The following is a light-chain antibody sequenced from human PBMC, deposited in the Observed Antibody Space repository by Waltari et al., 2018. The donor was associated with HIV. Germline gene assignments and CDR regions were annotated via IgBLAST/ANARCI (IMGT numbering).Light chain of an antibody. Sequence: QSALTQPASVSGSPGQSITISCAGTGAAVGAYNYVAWYQKLPDTVPKLIIYDVASRASGVSDRSSGSKSGNTASLTISGLQAEDAGDYYCSSYTTFNTIIFGGGTKLTVL. CDR3: SSYTTFNTII. CDR1: GAAVGAYNY. CDR2: DVA. J-gene: IGLJ2*01. V-gene: IGLV2-14*03.